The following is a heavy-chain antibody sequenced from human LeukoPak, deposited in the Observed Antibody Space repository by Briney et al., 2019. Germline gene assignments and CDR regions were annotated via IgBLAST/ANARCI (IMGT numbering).Heavy chain of an antibody. J-gene: IGHJ5*02. CDR2: IYHSGST. V-gene: IGHV4-38-2*02. CDR1: GYSISSGYY. CDR3: ARGDKQLVFNRNKGGFDP. Sequence: SETLSLTCTVSGYSISSGYYWGWIRQPPGKGLEWIGSIYHSGSTYYNPSLKSRVTISVDTSKNQFSLKLSSVTAADTAVYYCARGDKQLVFNRNKGGFDPWGQGILVTVSS. D-gene: IGHD6-13*01.